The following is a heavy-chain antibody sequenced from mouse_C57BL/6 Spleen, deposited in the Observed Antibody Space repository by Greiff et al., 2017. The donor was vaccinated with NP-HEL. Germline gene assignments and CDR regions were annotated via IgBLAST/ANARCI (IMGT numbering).Heavy chain of an antibody. Sequence: EVKLLESGPGMVKPSQSLSLTCTVTGYSITSGYDWHWIRHFPGNKLEWMGYISYSGSTNYNPSLKSRISITHDTSKNHFFLKLNSVTTEDTATYYCARGPYDHYFDYWGQGTTLTVSS. V-gene: IGHV3-1*01. CDR3: ARGPYDHYFDY. CDR1: GYSITSGYD. D-gene: IGHD2-3*01. J-gene: IGHJ2*01. CDR2: ISYSGST.